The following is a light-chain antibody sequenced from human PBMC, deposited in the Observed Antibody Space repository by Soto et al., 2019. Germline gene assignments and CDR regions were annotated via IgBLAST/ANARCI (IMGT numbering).Light chain of an antibody. CDR2: LNSDGSH. CDR3: QTWGTGFHMV. CDR1: SGHSRFT. V-gene: IGLV4-69*01. Sequence: QAVLTQSPSASASLGASVKLTCTLSSGHSRFTIAWHQQQPEKGPRYLMKLNSDGSHSKGDGIPDRFSGSSSGAERYLTISSLQSEDEADYYCQTWGTGFHMVFGGGTKLTVL. J-gene: IGLJ2*01.